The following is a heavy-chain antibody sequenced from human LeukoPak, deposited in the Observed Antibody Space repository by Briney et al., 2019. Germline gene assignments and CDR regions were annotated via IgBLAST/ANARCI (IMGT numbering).Heavy chain of an antibody. CDR1: GFTFSSYS. CDR3: AKMATIQYYFDY. J-gene: IGHJ4*02. V-gene: IGHV3-23*01. Sequence: PGGSLRLSCAASGFTFSSYSMNWVRQAPGKGLEWVSSISGSGNTTYYADSVKGRFTISRDNSKNTLYLQMNSLRAEDTAVYYCAKMATIQYYFDYWGQGTLVTVSS. D-gene: IGHD5-12*01. CDR2: ISGSGNTT.